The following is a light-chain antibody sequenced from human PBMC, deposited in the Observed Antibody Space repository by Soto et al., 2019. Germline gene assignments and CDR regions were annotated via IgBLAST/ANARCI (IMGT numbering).Light chain of an antibody. Sequence: QSALTQPASVSGSPGQSLPISCTGTSSDVGGYNYVSWYQQHPGKAPKLMIYDVSNRPSGVSNRFSGSKSGNTASLTISGLQAEDEADYYCSSYTSSSTVVFGGGTKLTVL. J-gene: IGLJ2*01. CDR3: SSYTSSSTVV. V-gene: IGLV2-14*01. CDR1: SSDVGGYNY. CDR2: DVS.